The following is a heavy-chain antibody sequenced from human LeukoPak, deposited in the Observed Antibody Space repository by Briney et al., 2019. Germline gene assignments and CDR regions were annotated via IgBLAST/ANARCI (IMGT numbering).Heavy chain of an antibody. Sequence: SETLSLTCAVSGVSISGSGHYWNWIRQPAGKGLEWIGRIYTSGSTNYNPSLKSRVTISLDTSRNRFSLKLGSVTAADTAMYYCAGVIGNYDGRLDYWGQGTLVTVSS. D-gene: IGHD1-7*01. J-gene: IGHJ4*02. CDR3: AGVIGNYDGRLDY. CDR1: GVSISGSGHY. V-gene: IGHV4-61*02. CDR2: IYTSGST.